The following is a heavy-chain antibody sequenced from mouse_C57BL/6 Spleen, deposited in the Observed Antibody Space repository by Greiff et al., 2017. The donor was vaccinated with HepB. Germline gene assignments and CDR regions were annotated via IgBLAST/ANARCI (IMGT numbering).Heavy chain of an antibody. CDR1: GFTFSSYA. CDR2: ISDGGSYT. V-gene: IGHV5-4*01. Sequence: EVQVVESGGGLVKPGGSLKLSCAASGFTFSSYAMSWVRQTPEKRLEWVATISDGGSYTYYPDNVKGRFTISRDNAKNNLYLQMSHLKSEDTAMYYCARERYYYGSSQWYFDVWGTGTTVTVSS. CDR3: ARERYYYGSSQWYFDV. D-gene: IGHD1-1*01. J-gene: IGHJ1*03.